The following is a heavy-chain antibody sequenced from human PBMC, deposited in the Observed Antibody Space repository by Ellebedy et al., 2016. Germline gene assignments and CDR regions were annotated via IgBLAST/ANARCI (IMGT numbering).Heavy chain of an antibody. CDR1: GGSISSSSYY. J-gene: IGHJ4*02. CDR2: IYYSGST. CDR3: ARNPPRVIYGDYVAVWDY. Sequence: SETLSLTCTVSGGSISSSSYYWGWIRQPPGKGLEWIGSIYYSGSTYYNPSLKSRVTISVDTSKNQFSLKLSSVTAADTAVYYCARNPPRVIYGDYVAVWDYWGQGTLVTVSS. V-gene: IGHV4-39*01. D-gene: IGHD4-17*01.